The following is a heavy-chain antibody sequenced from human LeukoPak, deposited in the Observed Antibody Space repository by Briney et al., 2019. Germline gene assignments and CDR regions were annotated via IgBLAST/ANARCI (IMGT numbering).Heavy chain of an antibody. Sequence: GGSLRLSCAASGFTFSSYWMSWVRQAPGKGLEWVANIKQDGSEKYYVDSVKGRFTISRDNAKNSLYLQMNSLRAEDTAVYYCARALEYSSPRGAFDIWGQGTMVTVSS. V-gene: IGHV3-7*01. J-gene: IGHJ3*02. CDR2: IKQDGSEK. CDR3: ARALEYSSPRGAFDI. D-gene: IGHD6-6*01. CDR1: GFTFSSYW.